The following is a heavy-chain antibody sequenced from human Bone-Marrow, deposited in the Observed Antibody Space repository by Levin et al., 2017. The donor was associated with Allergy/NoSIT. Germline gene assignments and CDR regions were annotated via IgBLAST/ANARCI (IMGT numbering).Heavy chain of an antibody. D-gene: IGHD4-17*01. CDR2: MNPNSGNT. CDR3: ARGPNHDYGDRRYYWYFDL. Sequence: ASVKVSCKASGYTFTSYDINWVRQATGQGLEWMGWMNPNSGNTGYAQKFQGRVTMTRNTSISTAYMELSSLRSEDTAVYYCARGPNHDYGDRRYYWYFDLWGRGTLVTVSS. V-gene: IGHV1-8*01. CDR1: GYTFTSYD. J-gene: IGHJ2*01.